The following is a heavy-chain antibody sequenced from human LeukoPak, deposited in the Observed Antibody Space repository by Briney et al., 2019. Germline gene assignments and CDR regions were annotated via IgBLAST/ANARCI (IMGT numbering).Heavy chain of an antibody. J-gene: IGHJ4*02. V-gene: IGHV4-59*01. CDR1: GGAISSYY. Sequence: PSETLSLTCTVSGGAISSYYWTCIRQPPGEGLEWIGYIFNSGSSRYNPSLKSRVTISGDTSKKQFSLKLTSVTAADTGVYYSARAGTYDFWRGQYYFDFWGRGILVTVSS. CDR3: ARAGTYDFWRGQYYFDF. CDR2: IFNSGSS. D-gene: IGHD3-3*01.